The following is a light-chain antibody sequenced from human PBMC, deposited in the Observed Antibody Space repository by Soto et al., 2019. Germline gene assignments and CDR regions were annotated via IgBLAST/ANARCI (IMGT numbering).Light chain of an antibody. CDR3: AVWDDSLNAVV. CDR2: SNN. V-gene: IGLV1-44*01. Sequence: QSVLTQPPSASGTPGQRVTISCSGSSSNIGSNTVNWYQQLPGTAPKLLIYSNNQRPSGVPDRFSGSKSDTSASLAISGLQSEDEADYYCAVWDDSLNAVVFGGGTKVTVL. J-gene: IGLJ2*01. CDR1: SSNIGSNT.